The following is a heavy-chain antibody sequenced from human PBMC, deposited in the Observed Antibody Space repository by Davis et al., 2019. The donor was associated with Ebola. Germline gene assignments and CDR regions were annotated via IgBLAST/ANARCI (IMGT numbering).Heavy chain of an antibody. V-gene: IGHV4-34*01. Sequence: MPSETLSLTCAVYGGSFSGYYWSWIRQPPGKGLGWIGEFNHSGITKYNPSLKSRVTISVDTSKNQFSLRLTSVTAADKAVYYCARGRVRYGMDAWGQGTTVTVSS. CDR3: ARGRVRYGMDA. CDR1: GGSFSGYY. D-gene: IGHD3-10*01. J-gene: IGHJ6*02. CDR2: FNHSGIT.